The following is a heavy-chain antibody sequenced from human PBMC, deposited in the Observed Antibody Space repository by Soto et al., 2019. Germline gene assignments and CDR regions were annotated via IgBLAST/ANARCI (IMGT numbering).Heavy chain of an antibody. CDR3: ARLYCSSSTCDSWFDP. J-gene: IGHJ5*02. D-gene: IGHD2-2*01. CDR1: GSTFTTFW. CDR2: IDPRDSYT. V-gene: IGHV5-10-1*01. Sequence: GESLKISCTGFGSTFTTFWISWVRQMPGRGLEWMGRIDPRDSYTNYSPSFQGHVTISGDKSISTVYLQWASLKASDTAMYYCARLYCSSSTCDSWFDPWGQGTLVTVSS.